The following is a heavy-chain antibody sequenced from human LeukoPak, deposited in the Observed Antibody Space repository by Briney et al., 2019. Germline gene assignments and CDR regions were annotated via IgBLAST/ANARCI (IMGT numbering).Heavy chain of an antibody. CDR1: GSTFRKHY. V-gene: IGHV3-11*01. CDR2: IGASGSTR. CDR3: AKGQGSGWQNNIYWYFDL. Sequence: PGGSLRLSCAASGSTFRKHYMSWIRQAPGRGPEWVAYIGASGSTRYYRDSVNGRFTISRDNAKNSLHLQMNSLRAEDTAVYYCAKGQGSGWQNNIYWYFDLWGRGTLVTVSS. J-gene: IGHJ2*01. D-gene: IGHD6-19*01.